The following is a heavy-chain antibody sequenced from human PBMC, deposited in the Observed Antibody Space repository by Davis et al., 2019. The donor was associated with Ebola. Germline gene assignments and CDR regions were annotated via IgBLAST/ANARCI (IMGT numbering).Heavy chain of an antibody. V-gene: IGHV4-34*01. Sequence: SETLSLTCAIYGGSFSGYSWSWIRQPPGKGLEWIGEINHSGSTSYTPSLKSRVTMSVDTSKRQFSLTVSSVTAADTAVYYCARLGYGSGRLWFDPWGQGTLVTVSS. J-gene: IGHJ5*02. CDR3: ARLGYGSGRLWFDP. CDR2: INHSGST. D-gene: IGHD3-10*01. CDR1: GGSFSGYS.